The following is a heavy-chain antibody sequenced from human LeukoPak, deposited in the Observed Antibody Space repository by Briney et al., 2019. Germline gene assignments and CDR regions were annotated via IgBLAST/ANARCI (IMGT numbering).Heavy chain of an antibody. CDR2: IYSGGSK. D-gene: IGHD3-16*01. Sequence: GGSLRLSCGASRLTVNSNYMSWVRQAPGKGLEWVSVIYSGGSKYYADSVKGRFTISRDNSKNTLYLQMNSLRAEDTAVYYCAREKDNWGIDAFDFWGQGTMVTVSS. CDR3: AREKDNWGIDAFDF. CDR1: RLTVNSNY. V-gene: IGHV3-66*01. J-gene: IGHJ3*01.